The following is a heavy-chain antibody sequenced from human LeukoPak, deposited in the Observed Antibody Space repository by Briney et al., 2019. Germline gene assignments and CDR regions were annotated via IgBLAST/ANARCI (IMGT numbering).Heavy chain of an antibody. CDR1: GFTFSSCA. D-gene: IGHD2/OR15-2a*01. V-gene: IGHV3-23*01. CDR3: ARGNFYDY. CDR2: ISGIGSGGST. J-gene: IGHJ4*02. Sequence: PGGSLRLSCAASGFTFSSCAMSWVRQAPGKGLEWVSVISGIGSGGSTYYADSVKGRFTISRDNSKNTLYLQMNSLRAEDTAIYYCARGNFYDYWGQGILVTVSS.